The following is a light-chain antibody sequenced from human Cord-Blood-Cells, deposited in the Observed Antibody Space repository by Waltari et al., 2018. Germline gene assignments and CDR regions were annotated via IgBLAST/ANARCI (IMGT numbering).Light chain of an antibody. CDR3: AAWDDSLSGRV. CDR2: RNN. CDR1: SSNIGSNY. J-gene: IGLJ2*01. Sequence: QSVLTQPPSASRTPGQRVTIPCSGSSSNIGSNYVYWYQQLPGTAPKLLIYRNNQRPSGVPDRFSGSKSGTSASLAISGLRSEDEADYYCAAWDDSLSGRVFGGGTKLTVL. V-gene: IGLV1-47*01.